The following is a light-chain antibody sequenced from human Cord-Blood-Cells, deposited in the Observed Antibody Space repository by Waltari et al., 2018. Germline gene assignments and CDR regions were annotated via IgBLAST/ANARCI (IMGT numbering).Light chain of an antibody. J-gene: IGLJ3*02. Sequence: QLVLTQSPSASASLGASVKLTFTLSSGHSSYAIASHQQQPEKGPRYLMKLNSDGSHSKGDGIPDRFSGSSSGAERYLTISSLQSEDEADYYCQTWGTGIGVFGGGTKLTVL. V-gene: IGLV4-69*01. CDR2: LNSDGSH. CDR3: QTWGTGIGV. CDR1: SGHSSYA.